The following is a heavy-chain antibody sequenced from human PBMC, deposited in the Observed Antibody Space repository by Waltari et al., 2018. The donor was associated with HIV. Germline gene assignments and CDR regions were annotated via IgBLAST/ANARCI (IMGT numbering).Heavy chain of an antibody. V-gene: IGHV3-33*01. D-gene: IGHD3-10*01. CDR3: AREGHYYGSGRFGGDY. CDR1: AFTFSTYR. J-gene: IGHJ4*02. Sequence: VQLVEFGGSSVRPGRSLRPSCAAPAFTFSTYRRPWVRQAPGKGLEWVAGIWYDGSNKYYADSVKGRLTISRDNSKNTVYLQINRLRAEDTEVYYCAREGHYYGSGRFGGDYWGQGTLVTVSS. CDR2: IWYDGSNK.